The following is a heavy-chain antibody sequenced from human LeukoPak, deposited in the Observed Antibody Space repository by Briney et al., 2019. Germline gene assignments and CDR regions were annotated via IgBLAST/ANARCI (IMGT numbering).Heavy chain of an antibody. CDR2: MSYDGNDK. D-gene: IGHD3-9*01. Sequence: SGGSLRLSCAASGFIFSHYGMHWVRQAPGKGLEWVAVMSYDGNDKHYAASVKGRFTISRDNSKNTVYLQMNSLRAEDTAVYYCAREGHYDILTGYSPVEYYYYYMDVWGKGTTVTVSS. CDR3: AREGHYDILTGYSPVEYYYYYMDV. J-gene: IGHJ6*03. CDR1: GFIFSHYG. V-gene: IGHV3-30*03.